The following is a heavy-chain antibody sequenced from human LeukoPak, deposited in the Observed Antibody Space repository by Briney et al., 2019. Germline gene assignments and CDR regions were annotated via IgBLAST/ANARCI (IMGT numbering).Heavy chain of an antibody. J-gene: IGHJ4*02. Sequence: PGGSLRLSCAASGFTFSNYALYWVRQAPGKGLVWVAVISYDGTNKYYEDSVKGRFTISRDTSESTLYVQMNSLRDEDAAVYYCAKDQRWESPHYLDSWGQGTLVTVSS. CDR2: ISYDGTNK. V-gene: IGHV3-30*04. D-gene: IGHD1-26*01. CDR1: GFTFSNYA. CDR3: AKDQRWESPHYLDS.